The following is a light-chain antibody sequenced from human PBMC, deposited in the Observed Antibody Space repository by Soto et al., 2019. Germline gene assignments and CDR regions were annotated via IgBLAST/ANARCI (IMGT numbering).Light chain of an antibody. CDR3: QQRNNYPLT. CDR1: QGISSF. J-gene: IGKJ4*01. Sequence: DIQLTQSPSFLSASVGDRVTITCRASQGISSFLAWYQQKLGKAPNLLIYAASTLQSGVPSRFSGSGSGTEFTLTISSLQPEDFATYFCQQRNNYPLTFGGGTTVEIK. V-gene: IGKV1-9*01. CDR2: AAS.